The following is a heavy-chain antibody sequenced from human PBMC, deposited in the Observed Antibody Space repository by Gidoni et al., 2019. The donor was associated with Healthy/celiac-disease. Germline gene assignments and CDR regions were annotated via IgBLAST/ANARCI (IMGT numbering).Heavy chain of an antibody. J-gene: IGHJ6*02. CDR1: GFTFSSYS. CDR3: ARDMGETVYYYYYGMDV. V-gene: IGHV3-21*01. D-gene: IGHD1-26*01. Sequence: EVQLVESGGGLVKPGGSLRLSCAASGFTFSSYSMNWVRQAPGKGLEWVSSISSSSSYIYYADSVKGRFTISRDNAKNSLYLQMNSLRAEDTAVYYCARDMGETVYYYYYGMDVWGQGTTVTVSS. CDR2: ISSSSSYI.